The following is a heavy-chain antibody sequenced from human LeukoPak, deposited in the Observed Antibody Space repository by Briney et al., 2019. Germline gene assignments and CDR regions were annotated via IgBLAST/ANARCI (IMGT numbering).Heavy chain of an antibody. CDR2: ISYDGSNK. CDR1: GFSFKSYG. V-gene: IGHV3-30-3*02. Sequence: GGSLRLSCAASGFSFKSYGMHWIRQAPGKGLEWVAVISYDGSNKYYADSVKGRFTISRDNSKNTLYLQMNSLRAEDTAVYYCAKDLGQQLGGYFDYWGQGTLVTVSS. CDR3: AKDLGQQLGGYFDY. D-gene: IGHD6-13*01. J-gene: IGHJ4*02.